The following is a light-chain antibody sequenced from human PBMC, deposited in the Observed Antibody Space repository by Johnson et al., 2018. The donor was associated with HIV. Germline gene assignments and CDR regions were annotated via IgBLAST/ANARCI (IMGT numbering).Light chain of an antibody. CDR2: QNT. J-gene: IGLJ1*01. CDR3: GTWDNSLKAEG. V-gene: IGLV1-51*02. CDR1: SSNIGRNY. Sequence: QSVLTQPPSVSAAPGQMVTISCSGSSSNIGRNYVSWYQQLPGTAPKLLIYQNTWRPSWIPDRFSGSTSGASATLAITGLQTGDEADYYCGTWDNSLKAEGFGTGTKGTVL.